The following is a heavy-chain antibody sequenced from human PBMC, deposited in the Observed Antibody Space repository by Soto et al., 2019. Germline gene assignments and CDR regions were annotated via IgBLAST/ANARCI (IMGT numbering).Heavy chain of an antibody. D-gene: IGHD6-6*01. CDR3: ARDPKGIAARRVGYYYYGMDV. V-gene: IGHV1-69*01. CDR2: IIPIFGTA. Sequence: QVQLVQSGAEVKKPGSSVKVSCKAPGGTFSSYAISWVRQAPGQGLEWMGGIIPIFGTANYAQKFQRRVTITADESTSTAYMELSSLRSEDTAVYYCARDPKGIAARRVGYYYYGMDVWGQGTTVTVSS. J-gene: IGHJ6*02. CDR1: GGTFSSYA.